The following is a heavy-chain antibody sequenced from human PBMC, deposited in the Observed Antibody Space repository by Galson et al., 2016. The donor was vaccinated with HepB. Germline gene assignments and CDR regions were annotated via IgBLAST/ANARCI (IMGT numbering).Heavy chain of an antibody. D-gene: IGHD1-26*01. CDR3: EKGRIEYSGRNQVWTSYYYYIMNV. Sequence: SLRLSCAASGFTFVNYALTWVRQAPGKGLEWVSAISGGGDNTYYADSVKGRFIISRDNSKNTLYLQLNSLRAKDTALYYCEKGRIEYSGRNQVWTSYYYYIMNVWGQGTTVTVSS. CDR2: ISGGGDNT. V-gene: IGHV3-23*01. J-gene: IGHJ6*02. CDR1: GFTFVNYA.